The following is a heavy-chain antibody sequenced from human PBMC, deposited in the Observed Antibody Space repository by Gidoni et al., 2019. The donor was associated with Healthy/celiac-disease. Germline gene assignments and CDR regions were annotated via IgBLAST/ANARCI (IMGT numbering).Heavy chain of an antibody. CDR2: IYYSGSH. Sequence: QVQLQESGPGLVKPSETLSLTCTVSGGSISSYYWRWIRQPPGKGLEWNGYIYYSGSHNYNPSLKSRVTISVDTSKNQFSLKLSSVTAADTAVYYCARGGKDPYCSSTSCYNWFDPWGQGTLVTVSS. J-gene: IGHJ5*02. V-gene: IGHV4-59*01. CDR3: ARGGKDPYCSSTSCYNWFDP. D-gene: IGHD2-2*01. CDR1: GGSISSYY.